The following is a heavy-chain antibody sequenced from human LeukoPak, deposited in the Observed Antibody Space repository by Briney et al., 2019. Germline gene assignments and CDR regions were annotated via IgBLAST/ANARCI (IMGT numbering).Heavy chain of an antibody. J-gene: IGHJ6*03. CDR2: INWNGGST. CDR3: AKDIRGGDYYYYMDV. D-gene: IGHD1-14*01. CDR1: GFTFDDYG. Sequence: GGSLRLSCAASGFTFDDYGMSWVRQAPGKGLEWVSGINWNGGSTGYADSVRGRFTISRDNAKNSLYLQMDGLRAEDTALYYCAKDIRGGDYYYYMDVWGKGTTVTISS. V-gene: IGHV3-20*04.